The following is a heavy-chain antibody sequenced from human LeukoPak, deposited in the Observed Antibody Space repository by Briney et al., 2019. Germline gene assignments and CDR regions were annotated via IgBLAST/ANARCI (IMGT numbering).Heavy chain of an antibody. D-gene: IGHD3-3*01. CDR2: INHSGST. J-gene: IGHJ5*02. V-gene: IGHV4-34*01. CDR1: GGSFSGYY. Sequence: SETLSLTCAVYGGSFSGYYWSWIRQPPGKRLEWIGEINHSGSTNYNPSLKSRVTISVDTSKNQFSLKLSSVTAADTAVYYCARHGDYDFWSGTPFDPWGQGTLVTVSS. CDR3: ARHGDYDFWSGTPFDP.